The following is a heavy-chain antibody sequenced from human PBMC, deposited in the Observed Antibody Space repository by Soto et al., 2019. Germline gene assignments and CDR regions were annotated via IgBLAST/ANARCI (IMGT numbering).Heavy chain of an antibody. CDR2: INPYSGGT. CDR1: GYTFTDHY. V-gene: IGHV1-2*02. Sequence: GASVKVSCKASGYTFTDHYIHWLRQAPGQSLEWMGWINPYSGGTHFARKFQDRVTMARDTSVSTAYMELSSLKSDDTAVYYCARPKYGETYFDSWGQGTVVTVLL. J-gene: IGHJ4*02. D-gene: IGHD2-21*01. CDR3: ARPKYGETYFDS.